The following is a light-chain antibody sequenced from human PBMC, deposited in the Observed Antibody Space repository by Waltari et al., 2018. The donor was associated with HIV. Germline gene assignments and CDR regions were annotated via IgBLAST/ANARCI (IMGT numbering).Light chain of an antibody. CDR1: QGISTF. CDR3: QRLNRFPAT. Sequence: DIQLTQSTSCLSASVGDRVTITCRASQGISTFLAWYQQKPGTAPKLLLYAASTLQSGVPSRFSGSGAGTEFALTINSLQPEDFATYYCQRLNRFPATFGQGTKVEIK. CDR2: AAS. J-gene: IGKJ1*01. V-gene: IGKV1-9*01.